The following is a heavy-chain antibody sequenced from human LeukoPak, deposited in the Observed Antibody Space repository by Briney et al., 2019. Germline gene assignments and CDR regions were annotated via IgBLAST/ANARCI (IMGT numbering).Heavy chain of an antibody. Sequence: ASVKVSCKASGYTSTSYGISWVRQAPGQGLEWMGWISAYNGNTNYAQKLQGRVTMTTDTSTSTAYMELRSLRSEDTAVYYCARVAYYYDSAGKSLKFFYGMDVWGQGTTVTVSS. CDR3: ARVAYYYDSAGKSLKFFYGMDV. CDR1: GYTSTSYG. J-gene: IGHJ6*02. CDR2: ISAYNGNT. V-gene: IGHV1-18*01. D-gene: IGHD3-22*01.